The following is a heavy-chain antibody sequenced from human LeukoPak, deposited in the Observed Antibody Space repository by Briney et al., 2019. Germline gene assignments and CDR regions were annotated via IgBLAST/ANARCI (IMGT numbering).Heavy chain of an antibody. D-gene: IGHD2-2*01. CDR2: ISSSGSTI. J-gene: IGHJ5*02. V-gene: IGHV3-11*01. CDR3: ARVGYCSSTSCYSGINNWFDP. CDR1: GCTFSDYY. Sequence: GGSLTLSCAASGCTFSDYYMSWIRQAPGKGLEWVSYISSSGSTIYYAASVKGRFTIPRDNAKNSLYLQMNSLRAEDTAVYYCARVGYCSSTSCYSGINNWFDPWGQGTLVTVSS.